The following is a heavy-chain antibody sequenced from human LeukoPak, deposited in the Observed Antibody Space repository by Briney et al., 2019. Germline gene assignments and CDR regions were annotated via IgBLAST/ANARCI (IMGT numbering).Heavy chain of an antibody. Sequence: PGGSLRLSCAASGFTFSSYWMSWVRQAPGKGLEWVANIKQDGSEKYYVDSVKGRFAISRDNAKNSLYLQMNSLRAEDTAVYYCARELSTVTSGALVGYWGQGTLVTVSS. CDR3: ARELSTVTSGALVGY. CDR2: IKQDGSEK. J-gene: IGHJ4*02. V-gene: IGHV3-7*01. CDR1: GFTFSSYW. D-gene: IGHD4-17*01.